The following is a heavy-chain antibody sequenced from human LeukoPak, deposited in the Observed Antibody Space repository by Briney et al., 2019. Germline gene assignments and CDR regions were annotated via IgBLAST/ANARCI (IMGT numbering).Heavy chain of an antibody. J-gene: IGHJ4*02. Sequence: SETLSLTCAVYGGSFSGYYWSWIRQPPGKGLEWIGEINHSGSTNYNPSLKSRVTISVDTSKNQFSLKLSSVTAADTAVYYCARGRGKGNQWLRYFDYWGQGTLVTVSS. CDR2: INHSGST. V-gene: IGHV4-34*01. D-gene: IGHD5-12*01. CDR3: ARGRGKGNQWLRYFDY. CDR1: GGSFSGYY.